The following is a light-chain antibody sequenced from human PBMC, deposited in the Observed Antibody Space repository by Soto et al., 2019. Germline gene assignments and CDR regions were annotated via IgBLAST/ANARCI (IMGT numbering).Light chain of an antibody. V-gene: IGKV1-39*01. CDR2: AAS. CDR1: QSISSY. Sequence: IQMNQSPSSLSTSVGARVTITCRATQSISSYLNWYQQKPGKAPKLLIYAASNLLSGVPSRFSGSGSGKDFTLTINNLRPEDFATYYCQQSYDTPVTFGQGTKLEIK. CDR3: QQSYDTPVT. J-gene: IGKJ2*01.